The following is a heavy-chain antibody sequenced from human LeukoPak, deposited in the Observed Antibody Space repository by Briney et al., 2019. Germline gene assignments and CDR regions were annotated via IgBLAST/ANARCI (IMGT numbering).Heavy chain of an antibody. Sequence: ASVKVSCKASGYTFTSYDINWVRQATGQGLEWMGWMNPNSGNTGYAQKFQGRVTMTRNTSISTAYMELSSLRSEDTAVYYCARGYCSGGNCYLYYFDYWGQGTLVTVSS. CDR2: MNPNSGNT. D-gene: IGHD2-15*01. CDR1: GYTFTSYD. V-gene: IGHV1-8*01. CDR3: ARGYCSGGNCYLYYFDY. J-gene: IGHJ4*02.